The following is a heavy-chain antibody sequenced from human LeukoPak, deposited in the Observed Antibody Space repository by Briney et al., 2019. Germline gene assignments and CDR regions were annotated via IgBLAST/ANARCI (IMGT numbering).Heavy chain of an antibody. J-gene: IGHJ6*02. V-gene: IGHV4-59*01. CDR3: ARDLRSIALVLGAYQYYYGMDV. CDR2: IYYSGST. D-gene: IGHD3-10*01. CDR1: GGSISSYY. Sequence: PSETLSLTCTVSGGSISSYYWSWIRQPPGKGLEWIGHIYYSGSTNYNPSLKSRVTISVDTSKNQFSLKLSSVTAADTAVYYCARDLRSIALVLGAYQYYYGMDVWGQGTTVTVSS.